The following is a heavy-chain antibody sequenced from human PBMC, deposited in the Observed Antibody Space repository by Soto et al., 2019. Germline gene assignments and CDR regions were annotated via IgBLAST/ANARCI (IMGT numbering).Heavy chain of an antibody. V-gene: IGHV3-30*04. Sequence: GGSLRLSCAASGFTFSSYAMHWVRQAPGKGLEWVAVISYDGSNKYYADSVKGRFTISRDNSKNTLYLQMNSLRAEDTAVYYCARDPSALFITGESWFDPWGQGTLVTVSS. CDR2: ISYDGSNK. D-gene: IGHD1-20*01. CDR1: GFTFSSYA. J-gene: IGHJ5*02. CDR3: ARDPSALFITGESWFDP.